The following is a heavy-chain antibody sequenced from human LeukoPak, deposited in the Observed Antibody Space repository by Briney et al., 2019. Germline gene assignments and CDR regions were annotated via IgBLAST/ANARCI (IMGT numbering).Heavy chain of an antibody. CDR1: GGSISNYY. CDR2: IYYSGTT. V-gene: IGHV4-59*12. CDR3: ARDTLMTTVAIDAFDI. D-gene: IGHD4-23*01. Sequence: PSETLSLTCTVSGGSISNYYWSWIRQPPGKGLEWIGYIYYSGTTNYNPSLKSRVTISVDTSKNQFSLKLSSVTAADTAVYYCARDTLMTTVAIDAFDIWGQGTMVTVSS. J-gene: IGHJ3*02.